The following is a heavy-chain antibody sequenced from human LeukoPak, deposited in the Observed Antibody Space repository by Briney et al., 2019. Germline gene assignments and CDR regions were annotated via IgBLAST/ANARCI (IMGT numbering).Heavy chain of an antibody. CDR1: GFTFSSYG. Sequence: PGRSLRLSCAASGFTFSSYGIHWVRQAPGKGLEWVAVISYDGSNKYYADSVKGRFTISRDNSKNTLYLQMNSLRAEDTAVYYCARGPYSSGWYHFDYWGQGTLVTVSS. V-gene: IGHV3-30*03. D-gene: IGHD6-19*01. CDR3: ARGPYSSGWYHFDY. CDR2: ISYDGSNK. J-gene: IGHJ4*02.